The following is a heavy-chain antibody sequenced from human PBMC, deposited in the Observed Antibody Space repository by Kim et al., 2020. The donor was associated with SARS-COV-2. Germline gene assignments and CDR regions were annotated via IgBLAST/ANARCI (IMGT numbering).Heavy chain of an antibody. J-gene: IGHJ3*02. CDR2: ISYDGSNK. Sequence: GGSLRLSCAASGFTFSSYGMHWVRQAPGKGLEWVAVISYDGSNKYYADSVKGRFTISRDNSKNTLYLQMNSLRAEDTAVYYCALAVHPGVGHAFDIWGQGTMVTVSS. D-gene: IGHD1-26*01. V-gene: IGHV3-30*03. CDR3: ALAVHPGVGHAFDI. CDR1: GFTFSSYG.